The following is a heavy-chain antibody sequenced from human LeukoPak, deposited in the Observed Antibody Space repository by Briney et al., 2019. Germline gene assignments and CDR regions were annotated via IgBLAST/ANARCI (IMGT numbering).Heavy chain of an antibody. J-gene: IGHJ4*01. CDR1: GGSISSYY. Sequence: SETLSLTCTVSGGSISSYYWSWIRQPPGKGLEWIGYIYYSGSTNYNPSLKSRVTISVDTSKNQFSLKLGSVTAADTAVYYCARPRVRGVIIRGFDYWGQGTLVTVSS. CDR3: ARPRVRGVIIRGFDY. V-gene: IGHV4-59*12. D-gene: IGHD3-10*01. CDR2: IYYSGST.